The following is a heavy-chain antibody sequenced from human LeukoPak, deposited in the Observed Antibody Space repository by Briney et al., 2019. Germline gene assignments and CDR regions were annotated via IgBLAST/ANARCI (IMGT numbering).Heavy chain of an antibody. CDR1: GYTFTSYG. J-gene: IGHJ5*02. CDR3: ARDSRYCSGGSCYPNWFDP. V-gene: IGHV1-18*04. Sequence: ASVKVSCKASGYTFTSYGISWVRLAPGQGLEWMGWISAYNGNTNYAQKLQGRVTMTTDTSTSTAYMELRSLRSDDTAVYYCARDSRYCSGGSCYPNWFDPWGQGTLVTVSS. CDR2: ISAYNGNT. D-gene: IGHD2-15*01.